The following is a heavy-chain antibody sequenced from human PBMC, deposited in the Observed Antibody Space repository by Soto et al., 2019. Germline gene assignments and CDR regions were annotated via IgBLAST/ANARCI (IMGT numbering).Heavy chain of an antibody. CDR2: IIPISETT. V-gene: IGHV1-69*13. CDR1: VRTFRSLD. Sequence: GASVPVPCKPSVRTFRSLDISRVRQAPRERLERMGGIIPISETTNYPQIFQGRVSIVADQSSSTAYMGLSRLRSEDTVVYYCARALLSHSYDSGGYVSYFHAMDVWGQGTPVTVSS. J-gene: IGHJ6*02. CDR3: ARALLSHSYDSGGYVSYFHAMDV. D-gene: IGHD3-22*01.